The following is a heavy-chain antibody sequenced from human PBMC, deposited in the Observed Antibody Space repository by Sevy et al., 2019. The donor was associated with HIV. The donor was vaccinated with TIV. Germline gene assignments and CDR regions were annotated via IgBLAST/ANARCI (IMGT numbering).Heavy chain of an antibody. J-gene: IGHJ4*02. CDR2: IRSKAYGGTT. CDR1: GFTFADYA. D-gene: IGHD6-19*01. Sequence: GGSLILSCTASGFTFADYAMSWFRQAPGKGLEWVGFIRSKAYGGTTEYAASVKGRFTISRDDSKSIAYLQMNSLKTEDTAVYYCTREFSGWHFDYWGQGTLVTVSS. CDR3: TREFSGWHFDY. V-gene: IGHV3-49*03.